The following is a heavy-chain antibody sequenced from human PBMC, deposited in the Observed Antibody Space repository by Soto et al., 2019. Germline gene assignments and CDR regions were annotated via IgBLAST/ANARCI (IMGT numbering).Heavy chain of an antibody. CDR1: GGSISSSSYY. Sequence: SETLSLTCTVSGGSISSSSYYWGWIRQPPGKGLEWIGSIYYSGSTYYNPSLKSRVTISVDTSKNQFSLKLSSVTAADTAVYYCARHVNPWAQGAFGIWGQGTMVTVS. J-gene: IGHJ3*02. V-gene: IGHV4-39*01. CDR3: ARHVNPWAQGAFGI. D-gene: IGHD7-27*01. CDR2: IYYSGST.